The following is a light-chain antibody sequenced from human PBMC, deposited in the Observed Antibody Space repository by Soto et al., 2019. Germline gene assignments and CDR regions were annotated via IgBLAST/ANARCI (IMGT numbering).Light chain of an antibody. Sequence: DIVMTQSPDSLAVSLGERATINCKSSQSVLYSSNNKNYLAWYQQKPGQPPKLLIYWASTRESGVPDRFSGSGSGTDFTLTISSLQAEDVAVYYCQHYYTTPPTFGGGTKVEIK. CDR1: QSVLYSSNNKNY. CDR2: WAS. V-gene: IGKV4-1*01. CDR3: QHYYTTPPT. J-gene: IGKJ4*01.